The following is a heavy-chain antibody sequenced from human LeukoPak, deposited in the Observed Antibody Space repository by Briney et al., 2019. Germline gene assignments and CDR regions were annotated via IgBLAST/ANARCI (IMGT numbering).Heavy chain of an antibody. D-gene: IGHD6-19*01. Sequence: PSETLSLTCTVSGDSINNYYWSWIRQPPGKGLEWIGYIYYRGGYNYNPSLKSRITFSIDTSKNQFSLKLTSLVAADTAVYYCARLHSSDWEPFYFDFWGQGALVTVSS. CDR3: ARLHSSDWEPFYFDF. CDR1: GDSINNYY. CDR2: IYYRGGY. J-gene: IGHJ4*02. V-gene: IGHV4-59*08.